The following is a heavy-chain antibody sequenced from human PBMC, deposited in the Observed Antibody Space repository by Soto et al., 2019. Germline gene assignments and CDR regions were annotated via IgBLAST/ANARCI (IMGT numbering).Heavy chain of an antibody. CDR3: ATHKVSGYYYYGMDV. CDR1: GYSFTSYW. CDR2: IDPSDSYT. J-gene: IGHJ6*02. D-gene: IGHD2-21*01. V-gene: IGHV5-10-1*01. Sequence: GESLKISCKGSGYSFTSYWISWVRQMPGKGLEWMGRIDPSDSYTNYSPSFQGHVTISADKSISTAYLQWSSLKASDTATYYCATHKVSGYYYYGMDVWGQGTTVTVSS.